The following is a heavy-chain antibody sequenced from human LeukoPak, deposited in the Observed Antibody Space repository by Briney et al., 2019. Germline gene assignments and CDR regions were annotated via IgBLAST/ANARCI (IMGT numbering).Heavy chain of an antibody. CDR1: GFTFSRCA. Sequence: SGGPLRLSCAASGFTFSRCAMSWVRQATGKGLEWVSSISDSSGAIYYSDSVRGRFTVSRVNSENTLYLQMNSLRAEDTAVYYCAKGLVTGSLDYWGQGALVTVSS. D-gene: IGHD3-10*01. V-gene: IGHV3-23*01. J-gene: IGHJ4*02. CDR3: AKGLVTGSLDY. CDR2: ISDSSGAI.